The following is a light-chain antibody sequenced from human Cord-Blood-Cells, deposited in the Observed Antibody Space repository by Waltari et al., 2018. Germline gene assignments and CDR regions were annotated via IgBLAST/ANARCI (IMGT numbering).Light chain of an antibody. Sequence: QLVLTQSPSASASLGASVKPTCTLSSGHRRYAIAWPQQQPEKGPRYLMKLNSDGSHSKGDGIPDRFSGSSSGAERYLTISSLQSEDEADYYCQTWGTGIQVFGGGTKLTVL. J-gene: IGLJ3*02. CDR3: QTWGTGIQV. V-gene: IGLV4-69*01. CDR1: SGHRRYA. CDR2: LNSDGSH.